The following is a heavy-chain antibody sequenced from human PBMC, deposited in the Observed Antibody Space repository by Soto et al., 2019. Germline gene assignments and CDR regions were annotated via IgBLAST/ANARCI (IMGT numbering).Heavy chain of an antibody. CDR1: GGSIGSYY. D-gene: IGHD3-10*01. J-gene: IGHJ4*02. Sequence: PSETLSLTCTVSGGSIGSYYWSWNRQPPGKGLEWIGYIYYSGSTSYNPSLKSRVTMTVDTSKNQFSLKLYSVTAADTAVYYCARGDYYGRSVYWGPGTLVTVSS. V-gene: IGHV4-59*01. CDR3: ARGDYYGRSVY. CDR2: IYYSGST.